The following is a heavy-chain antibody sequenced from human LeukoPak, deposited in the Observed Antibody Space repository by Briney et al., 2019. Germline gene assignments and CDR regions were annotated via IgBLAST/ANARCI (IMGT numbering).Heavy chain of an antibody. CDR1: GGSISTSNYY. Sequence: SETLSLTCTVSGGSISTSNYYWGWIRQPPGKGLEWIGDNSGSTYYSPSLRSRVTISLDTSRNQFSLKLNSVTAADTAVYYCAKSNGYGLVDIWGQGTMVTVSS. V-gene: IGHV4-39*07. D-gene: IGHD3-10*01. J-gene: IGHJ3*02. CDR3: AKSNGYGLVDI. CDR2: NSGST.